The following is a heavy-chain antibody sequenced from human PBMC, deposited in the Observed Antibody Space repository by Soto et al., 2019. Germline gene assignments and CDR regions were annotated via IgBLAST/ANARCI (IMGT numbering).Heavy chain of an antibody. CDR1: GGSISSSSYY. V-gene: IGHV4-39*01. J-gene: IGHJ5*02. Sequence: SETLSLTCTVSGGSISSSSYYWGWIRQPPGKGLEWIGSIYYSGSTYYNPSLKSRVTISVDTSKNQFSLKLSSVTAADTAVYYCARGRSGWYLRGGNWFDPWGQGTLVTVSS. D-gene: IGHD6-19*01. CDR3: ARGRSGWYLRGGNWFDP. CDR2: IYYSGST.